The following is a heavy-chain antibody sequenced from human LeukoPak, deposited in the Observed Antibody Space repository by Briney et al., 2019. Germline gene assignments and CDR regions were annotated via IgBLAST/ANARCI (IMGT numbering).Heavy chain of an antibody. CDR1: GGSVSTSSYY. CDR3: AGSDLTQDYWDY. J-gene: IGHJ4*02. V-gene: IGHV4-39*07. Sequence: SETLSLTCTVSGGSVSTSSYYWGWIRQPPGKGLEWIGRIYSSGYTYYNPSLKSRATISVDTSKNQFSLKLTSVTAADTAVYYCAGSDLTQDYWDYWGQGTLVTVSS. CDR2: IYSSGYT. D-gene: IGHD2-15*01.